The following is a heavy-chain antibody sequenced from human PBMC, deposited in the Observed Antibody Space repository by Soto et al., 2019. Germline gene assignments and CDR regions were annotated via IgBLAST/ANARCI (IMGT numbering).Heavy chain of an antibody. Sequence: GGSLRLSCAASGFTFSSYAMSWVRQAPGKGLEWVSAISGSGGSTYYADSVKGRFTISRDNSKNTLYLQMNSLRAEDTAVYYCAKGVTIFGVVSFYYYYMDVWGKGTTVTVSS. CDR3: AKGVTIFGVVSFYYYYMDV. D-gene: IGHD3-3*01. CDR1: GFTFSSYA. V-gene: IGHV3-23*01. CDR2: ISGSGGST. J-gene: IGHJ6*03.